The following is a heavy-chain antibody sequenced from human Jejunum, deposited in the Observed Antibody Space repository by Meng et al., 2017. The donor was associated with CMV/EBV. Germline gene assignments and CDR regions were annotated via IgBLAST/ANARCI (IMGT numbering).Heavy chain of an antibody. CDR2: FNSNPGNP. V-gene: IGHV7-4-1*02. Sequence: CQASGYSFTTYALGCVQQAPGHGLKWVGVFNSNPGNPLYAPGFTGRFVFSLDTSVNTAYLQINSLRAEDTAVYFCARKYLSGSGIDYWGQGTLVTVSS. CDR3: ARKYLSGSGIDY. D-gene: IGHD3-10*01. J-gene: IGHJ4*02. CDR1: GYSFTTYA.